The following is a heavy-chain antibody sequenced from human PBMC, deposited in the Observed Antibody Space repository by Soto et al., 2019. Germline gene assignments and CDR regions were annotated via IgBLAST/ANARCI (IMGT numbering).Heavy chain of an antibody. J-gene: IGHJ3*02. Sequence: GGSLRLSCAASGFTFKSWAMSWVRQAPGKGLEWVSGISGGGEKTFYADSVKGRFTISRDNSKNTVSLQMTSLRVEDTAVYFCVRDYYDTSGYPNTFDMWGQGTMVTVSS. CDR3: VRDYYDTSGYPNTFDM. V-gene: IGHV3-23*01. CDR2: ISGGGEKT. D-gene: IGHD3-22*01. CDR1: GFTFKSWA.